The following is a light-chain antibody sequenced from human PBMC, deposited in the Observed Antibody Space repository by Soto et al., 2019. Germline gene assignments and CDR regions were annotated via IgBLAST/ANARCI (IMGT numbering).Light chain of an antibody. Sequence: QAVVTQPPSVSGTPGQRVTISCTGSSSNIGTRFEVNWYQQRPGTAPKLLVYGNSNRPSGVPDRFSGSKSGTSASLAIAGLQAEDEADYSCQSYDSTLSGSVFGGGTKLTVL. CDR1: SSNIGTRFE. CDR3: QSYDSTLSGSV. CDR2: GNS. J-gene: IGLJ2*01. V-gene: IGLV1-40*01.